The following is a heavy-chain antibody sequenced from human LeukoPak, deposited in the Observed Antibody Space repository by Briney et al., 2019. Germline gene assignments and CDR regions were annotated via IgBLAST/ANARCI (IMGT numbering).Heavy chain of an antibody. J-gene: IGHJ4*02. CDR3: ARDRVSIAARPALDY. CDR2: ISYDGSNK. V-gene: IGHV3-30-3*01. CDR1: GFTFSSYA. Sequence: GGSLRLSCAASGFTFSSYAMHWVRQAPGKGLEWVAVISYDGSNKYYADSVKGRFTISRDNSKNTLYLQMNGLRAEDTAVYYCARDRVSIAARPALDYWGQGTLVTVSS. D-gene: IGHD6-6*01.